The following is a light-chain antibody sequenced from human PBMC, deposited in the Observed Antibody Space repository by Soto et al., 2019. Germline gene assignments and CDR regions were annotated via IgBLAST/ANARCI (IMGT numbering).Light chain of an antibody. CDR3: CSFAGSYTFWV. CDR1: SSDVGDYNY. CDR2: DVS. V-gene: IGLV2-11*01. Sequence: QSVLTQPRSVSGSPGQSVTISCTGTSSDVGDYNYVSWYQQYPGKAPKLVIYDVSKRPSGVPDRFSGSKSSNTASLTISGLQAEDEADYYCCSFAGSYTFWVFGGGTKLTVL. J-gene: IGLJ3*02.